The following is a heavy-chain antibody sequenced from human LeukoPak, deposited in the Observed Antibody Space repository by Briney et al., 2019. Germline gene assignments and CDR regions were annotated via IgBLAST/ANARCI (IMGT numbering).Heavy chain of an antibody. Sequence: GGSLRLSCAASGFTFSIYAMSWVRQAPGKGLEWVSAVGGSGDNTYYADSVKGRFTISRDNSKSTLYLQMNSLRADDTAEFYCAKDGTYDFWSGSRPTYYYYYYYMDVWGKGTTVTVSS. CDR2: VGGSGDNT. V-gene: IGHV3-23*01. J-gene: IGHJ6*03. CDR1: GFTFSIYA. D-gene: IGHD3-3*01. CDR3: AKDGTYDFWSGSRPTYYYYYYYMDV.